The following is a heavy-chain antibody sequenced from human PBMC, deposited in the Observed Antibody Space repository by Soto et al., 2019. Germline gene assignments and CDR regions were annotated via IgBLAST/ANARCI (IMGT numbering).Heavy chain of an antibody. CDR2: ISWDGGST. CDR3: AKDTLSSGWSAGFDC. CDR1: GFTFDDYT. D-gene: IGHD6-19*01. Sequence: QSGGSLRLSCAASGFTFDDYTMHWVRQAPGKGLEWVSLISWDGGSTYYADSVKGRFTISRDNSKNSLYLQMNSLRTEDTALYYCAKDTLSSGWSAGFDCWGQGTLVTVSS. V-gene: IGHV3-43*01. J-gene: IGHJ4*02.